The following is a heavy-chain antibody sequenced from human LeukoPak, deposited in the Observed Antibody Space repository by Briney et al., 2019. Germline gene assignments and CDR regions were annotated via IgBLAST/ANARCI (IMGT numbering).Heavy chain of an antibody. CDR3: ARDGAYCGGDCYTAPYY. CDR1: GFTFSSYW. V-gene: IGHV3-7*01. J-gene: IGHJ4*02. CDR2: IKQDGSEK. Sequence: GGSLRLSCAASGFTFSSYWMSWVRQAPGTGLEWVANIKQDGSEKYYVDSVKGRFTISKDNAKNSLYLQMNSLRAEDTAVYYCARDGAYCGGDCYTAPYYWGQGTLVTVSS. D-gene: IGHD2-21*02.